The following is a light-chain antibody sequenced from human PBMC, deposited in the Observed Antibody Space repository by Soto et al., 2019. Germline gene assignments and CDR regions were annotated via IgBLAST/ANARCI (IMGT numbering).Light chain of an antibody. Sequence: EIVLTQSPGTLSLSPGERATLSCRASQSVSSNYLAWYQQKPGQAPRLLIYGASSRATGIPDRFSGGGSGTDFTLTISRLEPEDFAVYYCQQFGASPTYTFGQGTKLEIK. V-gene: IGKV3-20*01. CDR3: QQFGASPTYT. CDR2: GAS. CDR1: QSVSSNY. J-gene: IGKJ2*01.